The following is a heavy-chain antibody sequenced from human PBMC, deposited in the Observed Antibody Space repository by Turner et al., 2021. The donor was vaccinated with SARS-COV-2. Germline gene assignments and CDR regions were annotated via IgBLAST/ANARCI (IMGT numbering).Heavy chain of an antibody. D-gene: IGHD3-16*01. V-gene: IGHV4-34*01. CDR2: INHSGST. Sequence: QVQLQQWGAGLLKPSETLSLTCAVYGWSFSGDYWSWIRQHPGKGLEWIGEINHSGSTNDNAYLESRVTITVDTSKNRYTLKLSSVTAADTAVYYCARESIGGGWGGMDVWGQGTTVTVSS. J-gene: IGHJ6*02. CDR1: GWSFSGDY. CDR3: ARESIGGGWGGMDV.